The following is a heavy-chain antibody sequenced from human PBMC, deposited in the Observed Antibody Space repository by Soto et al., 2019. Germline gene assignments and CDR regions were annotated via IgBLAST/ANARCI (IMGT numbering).Heavy chain of an antibody. CDR2: IIPIFGTA. CDR1: GGTFSSYT. V-gene: IGHV1-69*12. D-gene: IGHD5-12*01. Sequence: QVQLVQSGAEVKKPGSSVTVSCKASGGTFSSYTISWVRQAPGQGLEWMGGIIPIFGTANYAQKFQGRVTITGDETTRKAYMEFRSLRSGDTAVDYCARGNHRWLQLWYFDLWGRGTLVTVSS. J-gene: IGHJ2*01. CDR3: ARGNHRWLQLWYFDL.